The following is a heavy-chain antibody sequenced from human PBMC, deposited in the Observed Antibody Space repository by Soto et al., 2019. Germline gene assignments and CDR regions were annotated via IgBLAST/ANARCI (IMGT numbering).Heavy chain of an antibody. J-gene: IGHJ4*02. CDR3: ARDQGTIFGVVLDY. Sequence: SVKVSCKASGGTFSSYTISWVRQAPGKGLEWIGRIIPILGIANYAQKFQGRVTITADKSTSTAYMELSSLRSEDTAVYYCARDQGTIFGVVLDYWGQGTLLTVSS. V-gene: IGHV1-69*04. CDR1: GGTFSSYT. D-gene: IGHD3-3*01. CDR2: IIPILGIA.